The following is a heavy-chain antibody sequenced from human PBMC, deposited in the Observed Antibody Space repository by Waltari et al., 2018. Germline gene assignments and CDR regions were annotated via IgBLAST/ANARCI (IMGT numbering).Heavy chain of an antibody. J-gene: IGHJ4*02. V-gene: IGHV1-3*01. CDR2: INAGNGNT. Sequence: QVQLVQSGAEVKKPGASVKVSCKASGYTFTSYAMHWVRQAPGQRLEWMGWINAGNGNTKYSQKFQGRVTITRDTSASTAYMELSSLRSEDTAVYYCARDITMVQGEGYWGQGTLVTVSS. CDR3: ARDITMVQGEGY. D-gene: IGHD3-10*01. CDR1: GYTFTSYA.